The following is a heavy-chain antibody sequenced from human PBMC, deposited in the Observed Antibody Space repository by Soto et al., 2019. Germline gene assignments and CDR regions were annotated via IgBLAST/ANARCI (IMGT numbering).Heavy chain of an antibody. CDR1: GGSISSYY. V-gene: IGHV4-59*01. CDR3: ARALMGRSYYDFWSGYLNWFDP. CDR2: IYYSGST. J-gene: IGHJ5*02. D-gene: IGHD3-3*01. Sequence: SETLSLTCTVSGGSISSYYWSWIRQPPGKELEWIGYIYYSGSTNYNPSLKSRVTISVDTSKNQFSLKLSSETAADTAVYYCARALMGRSYYDFWSGYLNWFDPWGQGTLVTVPS.